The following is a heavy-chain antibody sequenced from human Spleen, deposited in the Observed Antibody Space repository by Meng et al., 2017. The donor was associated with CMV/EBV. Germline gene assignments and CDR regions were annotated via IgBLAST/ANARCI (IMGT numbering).Heavy chain of an antibody. CDR3: AKLTVLWFGDHTDDAFDI. CDR2: IWYDGSNK. D-gene: IGHD3-10*01. J-gene: IGHJ3*02. CDR1: TFSSYG. Sequence: TFSSYGMHWVRQAPGKGLEWVAVIWYDGSNKYYADSVKGRFTISRDNSKNTLYLQMNSLRAEDTAVYYCAKLTVLWFGDHTDDAFDIWGQGTMVTVSS. V-gene: IGHV3-33*06.